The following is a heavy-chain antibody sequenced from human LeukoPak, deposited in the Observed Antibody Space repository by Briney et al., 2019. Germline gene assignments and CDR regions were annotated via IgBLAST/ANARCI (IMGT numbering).Heavy chain of an antibody. D-gene: IGHD3-22*01. CDR1: GYSISNTYY. Sequence: SETMSLTCTVSGYSISNTYYWGCIRQPPGKGLEWIGSIYYSGSTLYNPSLKSRVTMSIDTSKDQFSLKLSSVTAAETAVYCCARQGASYHSSGYWHWFDPSGHGTLVTVSS. J-gene: IGHJ5*02. V-gene: IGHV4-38-2*02. CDR3: ARQGASYHSSGYWHWFDP. CDR2: IYYSGST.